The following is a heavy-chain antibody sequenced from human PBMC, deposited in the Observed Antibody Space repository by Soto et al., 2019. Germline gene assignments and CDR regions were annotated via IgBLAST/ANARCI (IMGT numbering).Heavy chain of an antibody. Sequence: QVQLVQSGAEVKKPGSSVKVSCKASGGTFSSYTISWVRQAPGQGLEWMGRIIPILGIANYAQKFQGRVTITADKYTSTAYMELSSLRSEDTAVYYCARECDYDILTGEDWFDPWGQGTLVTVSS. V-gene: IGHV1-69*08. CDR2: IIPILGIA. D-gene: IGHD3-9*01. CDR3: ARECDYDILTGEDWFDP. J-gene: IGHJ5*02. CDR1: GGTFSSYT.